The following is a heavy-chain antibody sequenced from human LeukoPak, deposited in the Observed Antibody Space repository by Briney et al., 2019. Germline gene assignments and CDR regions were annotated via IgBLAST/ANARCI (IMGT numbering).Heavy chain of an antibody. J-gene: IGHJ4*02. CDR3: AKSVYSSGSPDS. Sequence: SGGSLRLSCAASGFTFSTYAMSWVRQAPGKELEWVSAISGSGGSTYYADSVKGRFTISGDNSKNTLYLQMNSLRAEDTAVYYCAKSVYSSGSPDSWGQGTLVTVSS. CDR1: GFTFSTYA. D-gene: IGHD3-10*01. V-gene: IGHV3-23*01. CDR2: ISGSGGST.